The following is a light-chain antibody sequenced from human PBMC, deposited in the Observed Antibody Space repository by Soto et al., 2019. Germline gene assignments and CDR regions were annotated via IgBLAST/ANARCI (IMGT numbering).Light chain of an antibody. Sequence: ENVLTQSPGTLSLSPGERATLSCRASQSVDSSSLAWYQQKPGQAPRLLIYDSSTRGPGLPDRVRGSGSWTDFTLTIRRLEPEDFAEYYCQQYGGVPITFGGGTKVEIK. J-gene: IGKJ4*01. CDR2: DSS. V-gene: IGKV3-20*01. CDR1: QSVDSSS. CDR3: QQYGGVPIT.